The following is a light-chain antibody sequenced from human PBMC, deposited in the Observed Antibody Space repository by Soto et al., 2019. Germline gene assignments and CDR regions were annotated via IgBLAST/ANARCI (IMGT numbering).Light chain of an antibody. J-gene: IGLJ1*01. CDR3: CSYARSTLYA. Sequence: QSALAQPASVSGSPGQSVTISCTGTSSDVGAYNSVSWYQQHPDKAPQLMIYKGTQRPSGVSNRFSASKSGNTASLTISGLQAEDEADYYCCSYARSTLYAFATGTKVTVL. CDR1: SSDVGAYNS. V-gene: IGLV2-23*01. CDR2: KGT.